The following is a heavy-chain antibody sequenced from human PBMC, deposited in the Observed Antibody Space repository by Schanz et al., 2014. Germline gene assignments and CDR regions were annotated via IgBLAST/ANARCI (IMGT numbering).Heavy chain of an antibody. Sequence: EVQLVESGGGLIQPGGSLRLSCAVSGFTVNTNYMSWVRQAPGKGLEWISSMYSNSGSTQYADSVKGRFIISRDSSKNTLFLQMNSLRAEDTDVYFCARDGGRDGYNLAFDVWGQGTLVTVSS. V-gene: IGHV3-53*01. D-gene: IGHD5-12*01. CDR2: MYSNSGST. CDR1: GFTVNTNY. J-gene: IGHJ3*01. CDR3: ARDGGRDGYNLAFDV.